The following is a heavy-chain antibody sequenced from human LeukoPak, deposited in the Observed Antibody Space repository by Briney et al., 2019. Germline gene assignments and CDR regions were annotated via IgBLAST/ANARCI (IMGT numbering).Heavy chain of an antibody. CDR2: ISSSSSYI. D-gene: IGHD3-3*01. CDR3: ARDPYYDFWSGYYDIDY. Sequence: GGSLRLSCAASGFTFSSYSMNWVRQAPGKGLEWVSSISSSSSYIYYADSVKGRFTISRDNAKNSLYLQMNSLRAEDTAVYYCARDPYYDFWSGYYDIDYWGQGTLVTVSS. V-gene: IGHV3-21*01. CDR1: GFTFSSYS. J-gene: IGHJ4*02.